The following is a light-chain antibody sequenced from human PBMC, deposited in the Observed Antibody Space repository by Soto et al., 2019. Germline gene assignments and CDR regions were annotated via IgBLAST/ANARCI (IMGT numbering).Light chain of an antibody. V-gene: IGKV3-20*01. CDR1: QSVSSSY. Sequence: NVLTQSPGTLSLSTGERATLSCRASQSVSSSYLAWYQQKPGQAPRLLIYGASSRATGIPDRFSGSGSGTDFTLIISRLEPEDFAVYYCQQYGSSPRTFGQGTKVDIK. CDR2: GAS. J-gene: IGKJ1*01. CDR3: QQYGSSPRT.